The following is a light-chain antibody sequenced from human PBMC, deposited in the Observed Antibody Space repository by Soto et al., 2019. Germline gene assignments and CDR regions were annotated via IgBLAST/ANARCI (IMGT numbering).Light chain of an antibody. Sequence: AIRMTQSPSSLSASTGDRVTITCRASQGISSYLAWYQQKPGKAPKLLIYAASTLQSGVPSRFSGSGSGTDFTLTISCLQSEDFATYYCQQYYSYPRAFGGGT. CDR1: QGISSY. CDR3: QQYYSYPRA. CDR2: AAS. V-gene: IGKV1-8*01. J-gene: IGKJ4*01.